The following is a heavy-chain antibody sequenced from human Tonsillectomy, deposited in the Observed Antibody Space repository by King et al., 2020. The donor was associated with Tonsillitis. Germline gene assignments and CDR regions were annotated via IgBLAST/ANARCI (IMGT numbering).Heavy chain of an antibody. V-gene: IGHV3-30*18. D-gene: IGHD6-6*01. Sequence: QLVQSGGGVVQPGRSLRLSCAASGLTFSSYGMHWVRQAPGKGLEWVAVISYDGSNKYYADSVKGRFTISRDNSKNTLYLQMNSLRAEDTAVYYCAKDIEQLAVYYYYGMDVWGQGTTVTVSS. CDR1: GLTFSSYG. CDR3: AKDIEQLAVYYYYGMDV. CDR2: ISYDGSNK. J-gene: IGHJ6*02.